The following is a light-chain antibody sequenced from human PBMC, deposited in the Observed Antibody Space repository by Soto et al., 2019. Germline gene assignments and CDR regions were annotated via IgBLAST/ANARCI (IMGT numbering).Light chain of an antibody. CDR3: QQYDSSPRT. CDR1: QSVSSNF. CDR2: GAS. J-gene: IGKJ1*01. Sequence: ENVLTQSPGTLSFSPGERATLSCRASQSVSSNFLAWYQQKPGQAPRLLIYGASNRATGIPDRFSGSGSGTDFTLTISRLEPEDFAAYYCQQYDSSPRTFGQGTKV. V-gene: IGKV3-20*01.